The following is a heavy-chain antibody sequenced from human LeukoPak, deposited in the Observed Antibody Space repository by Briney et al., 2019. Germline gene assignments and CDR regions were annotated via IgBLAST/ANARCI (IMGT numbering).Heavy chain of an antibody. D-gene: IGHD3-9*01. CDR2: MNPNSGNT. Sequence: ASVKVSCKASGYTFTSYDINWVRQATGQGLEWMGWMNPNSGNTGYAQKFQGRVTMTRNTSISTAYMELSSLRSEDTAVYYCARGYFDWLEYYYYGMDVWGQGTTVTASS. V-gene: IGHV1-8*01. CDR1: GYTFTSYD. J-gene: IGHJ6*02. CDR3: ARGYFDWLEYYYYGMDV.